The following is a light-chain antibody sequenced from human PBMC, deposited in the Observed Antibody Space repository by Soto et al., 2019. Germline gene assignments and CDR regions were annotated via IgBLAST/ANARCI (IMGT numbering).Light chain of an antibody. V-gene: IGKV2-30*01. CDR1: QSLLYSDGNTY. Sequence: DVVMTQSPLSVPVTLRQLASLSCRSSQSLLYSDGNTYLNWFHQRPGQSKRRPIYKVSNRDSGVPDRFSGSGSGTYFTLKISRVEAEEVGVYYGMKGTHRPLTVGGGPKVEIK. CDR2: KVS. J-gene: IGKJ4*01. CDR3: MKGTHRPLT.